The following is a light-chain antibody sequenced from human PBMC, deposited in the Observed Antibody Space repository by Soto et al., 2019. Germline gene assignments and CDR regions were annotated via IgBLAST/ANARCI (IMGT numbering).Light chain of an antibody. CDR2: SPS. J-gene: IGKJ5*01. V-gene: IGKV1-9*01. Sequence: DIQLTQSPSFLSASVGDRVTITCRASEDISSYLTWYHQKPGKIPKFLISSPSTLPNGVPQRFSGSGSGPEFTLTISGRQTEDFAAYYCQQFNSYPITCGQGTRLEI. CDR1: EDISSY. CDR3: QQFNSYPIT.